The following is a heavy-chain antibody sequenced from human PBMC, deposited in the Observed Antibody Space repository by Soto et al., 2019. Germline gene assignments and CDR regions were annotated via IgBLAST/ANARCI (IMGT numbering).Heavy chain of an antibody. CDR1: VGTFSSYA. Sequence: SVKVSCKASVGTFSSYAISWVRQAPGQGLEWMGGIIPIFGTANYAQKFQGRVTITADESTSTAYMELSSLRSEDTAVYYCARDLKQQLVNNRYYYYGMDVWGQGTTVTVSS. J-gene: IGHJ6*02. V-gene: IGHV1-69*13. CDR2: IIPIFGTA. D-gene: IGHD6-13*01. CDR3: ARDLKQQLVNNRYYYYGMDV.